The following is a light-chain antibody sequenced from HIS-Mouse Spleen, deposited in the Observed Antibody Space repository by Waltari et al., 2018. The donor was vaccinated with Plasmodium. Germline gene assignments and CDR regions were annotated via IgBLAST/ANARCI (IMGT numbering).Light chain of an antibody. V-gene: IGKV3-20*01. CDR1: QSVSSSY. CDR3: QQYGSSPYT. J-gene: IGKJ2*01. Sequence: EIVLTQSPGTLSLSPGERATLSCRASQSVSSSYLAWYQQKPGQSPRLLIYVASSRATGIPDRFIGSVSGTDFTLTISRLEPEDFAVYYCQQYGSSPYTFGQGTKLEIK. CDR2: VAS.